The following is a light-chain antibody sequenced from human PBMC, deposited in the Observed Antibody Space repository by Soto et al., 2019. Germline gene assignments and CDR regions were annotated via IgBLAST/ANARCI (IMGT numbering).Light chain of an antibody. J-gene: IGKJ1*01. CDR3: QQRSNWPWT. Sequence: EIVLTQSPATLSLSPGERATLSCRASQSVSSYLAWYQQKPGQAPRLLIYDASNRATGIPARFSGSGSGTDFTLTISSLEPEDFAVYYCQQRSNWPWTFGQGNKVAIK. CDR2: DAS. V-gene: IGKV3-11*01. CDR1: QSVSSY.